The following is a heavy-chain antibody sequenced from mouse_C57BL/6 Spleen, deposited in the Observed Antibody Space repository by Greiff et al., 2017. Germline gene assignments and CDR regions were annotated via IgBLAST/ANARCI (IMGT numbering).Heavy chain of an antibody. Sequence: QVQLQQSGAELARPGASVKLSCKASGYTFTSYGISWVKQRTGQGLEWIGEIYPRSGNPYYNEKFKGKATLTADKSSSTAYMELRSLTSEDSAVYFCAPLTGPWCAYWGQGTLVTVSA. CDR3: APLTGPWCAY. CDR1: GYTFTSYG. V-gene: IGHV1-81*01. D-gene: IGHD4-1*01. J-gene: IGHJ3*01. CDR2: IYPRSGNP.